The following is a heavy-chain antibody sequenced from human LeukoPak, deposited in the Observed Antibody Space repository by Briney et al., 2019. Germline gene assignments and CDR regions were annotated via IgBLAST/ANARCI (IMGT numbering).Heavy chain of an antibody. J-gene: IGHJ6*02. CDR2: ISAYNGNT. CDR1: GYTFTSYG. D-gene: IGHD3-16*01. CDR3: ARDGPSWGDGDYGMDV. V-gene: IGHV1-18*01. Sequence: ASVKVSCKASGYTFTSYGISWVRQAPGQGLEWMGWISAYNGNTNYAQKLQGRVTMTTDTSTSTAYMELRSLRSDDTAVCYCARDGPSWGDGDYGMDVWGQGTTVTVSS.